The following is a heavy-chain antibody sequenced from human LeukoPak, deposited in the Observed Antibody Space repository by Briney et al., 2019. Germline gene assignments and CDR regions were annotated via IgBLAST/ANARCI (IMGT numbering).Heavy chain of an antibody. CDR2: IYYSGST. D-gene: IGHD6-19*01. V-gene: IGHV4-59*08. CDR3: ARRDSSGWYFFDY. CDR1: GGSISSYY. J-gene: IGHJ4*02. Sequence: KPSETLSLTCTVSGGSISSYYWSWIRQPPGKGLEWIGYIYYSGSTNYNPSLKSRVTISIDTSKNQFSLKLGSVTAADTAVYYCARRDSSGWYFFDYWGQGTLVTVSS.